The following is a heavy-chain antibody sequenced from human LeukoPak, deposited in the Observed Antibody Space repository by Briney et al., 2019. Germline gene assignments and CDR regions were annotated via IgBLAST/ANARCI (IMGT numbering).Heavy chain of an antibody. Sequence: ASVKVSCKASGYTFTRYYMYWVRQAPGQGLEWMGIINPSGGSTNYAQKFQGRVTMTRDTSISTAYMELSRLRSDDTAVYYCATDIVVVVAANDYWGQGTLVTVSS. V-gene: IGHV1-46*01. J-gene: IGHJ4*02. CDR2: INPSGGST. CDR3: ATDIVVVVAANDY. D-gene: IGHD2-15*01. CDR1: GYTFTRYY.